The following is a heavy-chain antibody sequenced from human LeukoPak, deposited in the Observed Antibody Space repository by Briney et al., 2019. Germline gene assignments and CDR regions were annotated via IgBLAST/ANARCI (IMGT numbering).Heavy chain of an antibody. CDR1: GFTFSSNV. J-gene: IGHJ4*02. CDR2: IPASGGST. Sequence: GGSLRLSCAASGFTFSSNVMIWVRQAPGKGLEWVSSIPASGGSTYYADSVKGRFTISRDNSKNSLYLRMNSLRAEDTAVYYCAKESSGGWYFDYWGQGTLVTVSS. V-gene: IGHV3-23*01. CDR3: AKESSGGWYFDY. D-gene: IGHD6-19*01.